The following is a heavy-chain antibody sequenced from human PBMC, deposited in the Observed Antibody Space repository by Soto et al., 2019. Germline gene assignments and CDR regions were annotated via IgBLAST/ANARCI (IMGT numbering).Heavy chain of an antibody. CDR1: GGSISSSSYY. J-gene: IGHJ4*02. Sequence: QLQLQESGPGLVKPSETLSLTCTVSGGSISSSSYYWDWIRQPPGKGLEWIGSIYYSGSTYYNPSLKSRVTISVDTSKNQFSLKLSSVTAADTAVYYCARHTPAISISDHWGQGTLVTFSS. CDR3: ARHTPAISISDH. CDR2: IYYSGST. V-gene: IGHV4-39*01. D-gene: IGHD2-15*01.